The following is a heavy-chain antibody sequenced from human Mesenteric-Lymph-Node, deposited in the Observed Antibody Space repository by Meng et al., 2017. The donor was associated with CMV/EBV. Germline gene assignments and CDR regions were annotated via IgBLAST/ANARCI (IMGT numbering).Heavy chain of an antibody. J-gene: IGHJ4*02. Sequence: GESLKISCAASGFTFGSYWMSWVRQAPGKGLEWVANIKQDESEKYYMDSVKGRFTISRDNAKNTLYLQMNSLRDEDTAVYYCANGGGGIYPYYFDYWGQGTLVTVSS. CDR1: GFTFGSYW. D-gene: IGHD3-16*01. CDR2: IKQDESEK. CDR3: ANGGGGIYPYYFDY. V-gene: IGHV3-7*01.